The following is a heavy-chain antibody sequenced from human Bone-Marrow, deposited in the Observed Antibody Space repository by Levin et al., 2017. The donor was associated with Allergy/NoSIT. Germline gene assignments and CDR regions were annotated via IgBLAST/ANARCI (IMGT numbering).Heavy chain of an antibody. CDR3: ARDGGENYSDSSGYYVHVFDI. J-gene: IGHJ3*02. CDR1: GFTFRNYN. V-gene: IGHV3-21*01. Sequence: PGESLKISCAASGFTFRNYNMNWVRQAPGKGLEWVASISFSSSHIYYEDSVKGRFTISRDNAQNSLYLQMNSLRAGDTAVYYCARDGGENYSDSSGYYVHVFDIWGRGTMVTVSS. D-gene: IGHD3-22*01. CDR2: ISFSSSHI.